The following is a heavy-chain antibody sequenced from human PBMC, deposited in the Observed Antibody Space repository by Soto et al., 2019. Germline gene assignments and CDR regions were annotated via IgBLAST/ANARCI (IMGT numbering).Heavy chain of an antibody. V-gene: IGHV3-49*03. Sequence: PVGSLRLSCTASGFTFGDYAMSWFRQAPGKGLEWVGFIRSKAYGGTTEYAASVKGRFTISRDDSKSIAYLQMNSLKTEDTAVYYCTRDRTVLWFGADSDYWGQGTLVTVSS. CDR1: GFTFGDYA. CDR2: IRSKAYGGTT. CDR3: TRDRTVLWFGADSDY. D-gene: IGHD3-10*01. J-gene: IGHJ4*02.